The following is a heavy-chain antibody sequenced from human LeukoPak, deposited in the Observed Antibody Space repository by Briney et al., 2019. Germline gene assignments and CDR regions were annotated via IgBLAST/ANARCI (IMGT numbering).Heavy chain of an antibody. Sequence: KASQTLSLTCSVSGVSISDGRYYWTWIRQHPGKGLEWIGYKYYSGSANYNPSLKSRLTISVDTSKNRFSLQLSSVTAADTAMYYCATPYCSSISCLDVFNIWGQGTMVTVSS. D-gene: IGHD2-2*01. CDR1: GVSISDGRYY. J-gene: IGHJ3*02. V-gene: IGHV4-31*03. CDR2: KYYSGSA. CDR3: ATPYCSSISCLDVFNI.